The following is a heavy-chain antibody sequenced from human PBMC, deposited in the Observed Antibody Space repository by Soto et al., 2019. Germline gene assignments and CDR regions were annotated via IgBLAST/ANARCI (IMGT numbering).Heavy chain of an antibody. V-gene: IGHV3-30*18. CDR2: ISYDGSNK. J-gene: IGHJ4*02. D-gene: IGHD6-19*01. CDR3: AKGGIAVAGTALDY. CDR1: GFTFSSYG. Sequence: GGSLRLSCAASGFTFSSYGMHWVRQAPGKGLEWVAVISYDGSNKYYADSVKGRFTISRDNSKNTLYLQMNSLRAEDTAVYYCAKGGIAVAGTALDYWGQGTLVTVSS.